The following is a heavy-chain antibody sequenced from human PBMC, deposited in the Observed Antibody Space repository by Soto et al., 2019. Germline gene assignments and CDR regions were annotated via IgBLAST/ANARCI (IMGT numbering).Heavy chain of an antibody. V-gene: IGHV3-23*04. Sequence: EVQLVESGGGLVQPGGSLRLSCAASGFTFSSYAMSWVRQAPGKGLEWVSAISGSGGSTYYADSVKGRFTISRDNSKNTLYLQMNSLRAEDTAVYYCAKGVLHYYDSSGYPDYWGQGTLVTVSS. CDR1: GFTFSSYA. CDR3: AKGVLHYYDSSGYPDY. J-gene: IGHJ4*02. CDR2: ISGSGGST. D-gene: IGHD3-22*01.